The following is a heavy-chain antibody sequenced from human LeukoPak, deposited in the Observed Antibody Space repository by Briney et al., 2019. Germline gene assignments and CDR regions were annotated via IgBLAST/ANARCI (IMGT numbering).Heavy chain of an antibody. J-gene: IGHJ4*02. CDR2: IYYSGST. D-gene: IGHD3-10*01. CDR1: GGSISSSSYY. Sequence: SETLSLTYTVSGGSISSSSYYWGWIRQPPGKGLEWIGSIYYSGSTYYNPSLKSRVTISVDTSKNQFSLKLRSVTAADTAVFYCARHIITVVRGVITQYYFDYWGQGTLVTVSS. CDR3: ARHIITVVRGVITQYYFDY. V-gene: IGHV4-39*01.